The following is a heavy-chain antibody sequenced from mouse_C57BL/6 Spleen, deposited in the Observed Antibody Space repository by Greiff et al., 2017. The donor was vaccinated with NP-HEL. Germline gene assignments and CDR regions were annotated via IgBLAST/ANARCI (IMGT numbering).Heavy chain of an antibody. CDR2: ISDGGSYT. CDR3: AREELGPFAY. CDR1: GFTFSSYA. J-gene: IGHJ3*01. D-gene: IGHD4-1*01. V-gene: IGHV5-4*01. Sequence: EVKLMESGGGLVKPGGSLKLSCAASGFTFSSYAMSWVRQTPEQRLEWVATISDGGSYTYYPDNVKGRFTISRDNAKNNLYLQMSHLKSEDTAMYYCAREELGPFAYWGQGTLVTVSA.